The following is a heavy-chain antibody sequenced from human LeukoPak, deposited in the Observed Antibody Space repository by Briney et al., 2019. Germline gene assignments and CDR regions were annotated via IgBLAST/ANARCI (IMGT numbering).Heavy chain of an antibody. Sequence: LSLTCTVSGGSISSSSYYWGWIRQPPGKGLEWLSCISSGSSTIYYADSVKGRFTISRDNAKNSLYLQMNSLRAEDTAVYYCARRGTTFDYWGQGTLVTVSS. V-gene: IGHV3-11*04. CDR3: ARRGTTFDY. CDR2: ISSGSSTI. D-gene: IGHD4-17*01. J-gene: IGHJ4*02. CDR1: GGSISSSSYY.